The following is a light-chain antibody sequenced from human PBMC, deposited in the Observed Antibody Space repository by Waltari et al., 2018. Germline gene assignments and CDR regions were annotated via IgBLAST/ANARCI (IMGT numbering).Light chain of an antibody. CDR3: AAWDDNLSGGV. CDR2: RSN. Sequence: QSVLTPPPSASGTPGPRVTISCSGRRSNIGSHYVFWYQQLPGTAPKLLIYRSNQRPSGVPDRFSGSKSGTSASLAISGLRSEDEADYYCAAWDDNLSGGVFGGGTKLTVL. V-gene: IGLV1-47*01. J-gene: IGLJ3*02. CDR1: RSNIGSHY.